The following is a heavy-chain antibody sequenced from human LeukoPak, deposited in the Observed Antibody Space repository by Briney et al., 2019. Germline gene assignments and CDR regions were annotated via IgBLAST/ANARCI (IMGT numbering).Heavy chain of an antibody. Sequence: GGSLRLSCAASGFTFSSYAMHWVRQAPGKGLEWVAVISDDGSNKYYADSVKGRFTISRDNSKNTLYLQMNSLRAEDTTVYYCARDPSNSGSYYVLDYWGQGTLVTVSS. V-gene: IGHV3-30*04. J-gene: IGHJ4*02. CDR3: ARDPSNSGSYYVLDY. CDR2: ISDDGSNK. CDR1: GFTFSSYA. D-gene: IGHD1-26*01.